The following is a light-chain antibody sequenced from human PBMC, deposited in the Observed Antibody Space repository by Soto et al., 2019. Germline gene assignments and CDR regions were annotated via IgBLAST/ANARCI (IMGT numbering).Light chain of an antibody. CDR1: QSVSGSY. Sequence: EIVLTQSPGTLSLSPGEGATLSCRASQSVSGSYVAWYQQRPGQAPRLLIYGASSRATGIPDRFSGSGSGTDFTLTIRRLEPEDFAVYYCQQYGSSPSTFGPGTKVDIK. CDR2: GAS. V-gene: IGKV3-20*01. J-gene: IGKJ3*01. CDR3: QQYGSSPST.